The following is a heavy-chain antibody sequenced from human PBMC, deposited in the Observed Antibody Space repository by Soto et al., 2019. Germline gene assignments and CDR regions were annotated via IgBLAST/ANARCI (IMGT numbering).Heavy chain of an antibody. CDR2: IKSKTDGGTT. V-gene: IGHV3-15*01. CDR1: VFTFSNAW. J-gene: IGHJ4*02. CDR3: TTQIQLWERSFDY. D-gene: IGHD5-18*01. Sequence: PWGALLVSCASSVFTFSNAWMSWVRQAPGKGLEWVGRIKSKTDGGTTDYAAPVKGRFTISRDDSKNTLYLQMNSLKTEDTAVYYCTTQIQLWERSFDYWGQGTLVTVSS.